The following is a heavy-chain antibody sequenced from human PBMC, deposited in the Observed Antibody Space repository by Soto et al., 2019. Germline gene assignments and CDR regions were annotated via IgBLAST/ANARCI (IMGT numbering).Heavy chain of an antibody. CDR3: ARSRSYYYYYYMDV. CDR1: GGSISSYY. J-gene: IGHJ6*03. CDR2: IYYSGST. Sequence: PSETLSLTCPVSGGSISSYYWSWIRQPPGKGLEWIGYIYYSGSTNYNPSLKSRVTISVDTSKNQFSLKLSSVTAADTAVYYCARSRSYYYYYYMDVWGKGTTVTVSS. V-gene: IGHV4-59*01.